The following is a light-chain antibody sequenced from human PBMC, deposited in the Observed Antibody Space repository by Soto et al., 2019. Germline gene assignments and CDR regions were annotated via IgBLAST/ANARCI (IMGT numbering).Light chain of an antibody. CDR2: HVT. CDR3: CSLTTSHTYV. J-gene: IGLJ1*01. V-gene: IGLV2-14*03. Sequence: QSALAQPASASGSPGQSITISCTGTSSDIGHYDYVSWYQQHPGKAPKLMIYHVTYRPSGVSNRYSGSKSGNSASLTISGLQADDEADYYCCSLTTSHTYVFGRGTKVTVL. CDR1: SSDIGHYDY.